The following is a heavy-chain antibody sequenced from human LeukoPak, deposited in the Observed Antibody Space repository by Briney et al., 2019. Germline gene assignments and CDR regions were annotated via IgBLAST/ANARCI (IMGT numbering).Heavy chain of an antibody. V-gene: IGHV3-23*01. J-gene: IGHJ4*02. CDR1: GFTFSSYT. CDR2: MSAYNDRT. D-gene: IGHD3-9*01. CDR3: AQELSDIFVVRTDS. Sequence: GGSLGLSCAASGFTFSSYTMSWVRQTPGKGLEWVATMSAYNDRTHYADSVRGRFTVSRDNSKNTLSLQMNSLREDDTAVYYCAQELSDIFVVRTDSWGQGTLVTVSS.